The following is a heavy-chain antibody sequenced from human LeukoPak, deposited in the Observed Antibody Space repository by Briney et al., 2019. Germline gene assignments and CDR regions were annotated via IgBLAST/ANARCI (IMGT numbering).Heavy chain of an antibody. J-gene: IGHJ5*02. Sequence: SETLSLTCTVSGGSISSYYWSWIRQPPGKGLECIGYIYYSVSTNYNPSLKSRVTISIDTSKSQFSLKVSSVTAADTAVYYCARHGTTGTNLNWFDPWGQGTLVTVSS. CDR3: ARHGTTGTNLNWFDP. V-gene: IGHV4-59*01. CDR2: IYYSVST. CDR1: GGSISSYY. D-gene: IGHD1-1*01.